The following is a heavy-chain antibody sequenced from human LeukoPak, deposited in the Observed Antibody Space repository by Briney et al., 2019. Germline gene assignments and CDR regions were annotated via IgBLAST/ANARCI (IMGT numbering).Heavy chain of an antibody. CDR2: INHSGST. J-gene: IGHJ4*02. CDR1: GGSFSGYY. D-gene: IGHD3-22*01. CDR3: ARIRDYYDSSGYYYVTYFDY. V-gene: IGHV4-34*01. Sequence: PSETLSLTCAVYGGSFSGYYWSWIRQPPRKGLEWIGEINHSGSTNYNPSLKSRVTISVDTSKNQFSLKLSSVTAADTAVYYCARIRDYYDSSGYYYVTYFDYWGQGTLVTVSS.